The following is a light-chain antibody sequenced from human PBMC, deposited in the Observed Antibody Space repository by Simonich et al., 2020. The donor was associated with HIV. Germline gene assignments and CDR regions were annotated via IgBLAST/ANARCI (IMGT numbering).Light chain of an antibody. J-gene: IGKJ5*01. Sequence: EVVMTQFPATLSVSPGKRATLSCRTSQSVSRKLAWYQQKPGQAPMLLIYGAFTRATGIPARFSGSGSRTDFTLTISSLEPEDFAVYYCQQRSNWPLTFGQGTRLEIK. V-gene: IGKV3-15*01. CDR2: GAF. CDR1: QSVSRK. CDR3: QQRSNWPLT.